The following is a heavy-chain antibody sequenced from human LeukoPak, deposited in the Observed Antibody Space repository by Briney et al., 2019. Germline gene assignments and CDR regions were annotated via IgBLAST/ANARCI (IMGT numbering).Heavy chain of an antibody. V-gene: IGHV1-69*04. CDR1: GGTFSSYA. CDR2: IIPILGIA. Sequence: ASVKVSCKASGGTFSSYAISWVRQAPGQGLEWMGRIIPILGIANYAQKFQGRVTITADKSTSTAYMELSSLRSEDTAVYCCARVVATVTLNYYYYGMDVWGQGTTVTVSS. CDR3: ARVVATVTLNYYYYGMDV. J-gene: IGHJ6*02. D-gene: IGHD4-17*01.